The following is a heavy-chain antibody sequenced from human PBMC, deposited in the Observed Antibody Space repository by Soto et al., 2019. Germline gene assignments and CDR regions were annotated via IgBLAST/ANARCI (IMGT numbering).Heavy chain of an antibody. D-gene: IGHD3-10*01. CDR2: ISGSGGST. CDR3: AKDLRVRGVRGFVY. V-gene: IGHV3-23*01. J-gene: IGHJ4*02. Sequence: EVQLLESGGGLVQPGGSLRLSCAASGFTFSSYAMSWVRQAPGKGLEWVSAISGSGGSTYYADSVKGGFTISRDKSMNTLYLQMNSLRAEDTAVYYCAKDLRVRGVRGFVYWGQGTLVTVSS. CDR1: GFTFSSYA.